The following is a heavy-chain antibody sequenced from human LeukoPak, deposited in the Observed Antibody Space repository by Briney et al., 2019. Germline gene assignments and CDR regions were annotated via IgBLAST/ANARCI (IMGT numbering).Heavy chain of an antibody. CDR1: GFTFSSYW. Sequence: GGSLRLSCAASGFTFSSYWMSWVRQAPGKGLEWVANIKQDGSEKYYVDSVKGRFTISRDNAKNSLYLQMNSLRAEDTAVYYCARLQVGATGYAFDIWGQGTMVTVSS. CDR2: IKQDGSEK. V-gene: IGHV3-7*01. D-gene: IGHD1-26*01. J-gene: IGHJ3*02. CDR3: ARLQVGATGYAFDI.